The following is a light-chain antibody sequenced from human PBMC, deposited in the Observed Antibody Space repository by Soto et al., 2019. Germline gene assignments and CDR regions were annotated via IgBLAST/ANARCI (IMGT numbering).Light chain of an antibody. V-gene: IGLV2-23*01. CDR1: SSDVGSYNL. CDR3: CAYAGSGTVV. CDR2: EAT. Sequence: QSVLTQPASVSVSPEQSITISCTGTSSDVGSYNLVSWYQQHPGKAPKVMIYEATKRPSGVSNRFSGSKSGNTASLTISGLQAEDEADYYCCAYAGSGTVVFAGGTKLTVL. J-gene: IGLJ3*02.